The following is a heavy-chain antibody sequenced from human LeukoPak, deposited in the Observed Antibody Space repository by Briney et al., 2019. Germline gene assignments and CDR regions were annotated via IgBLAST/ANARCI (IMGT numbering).Heavy chain of an antibody. CDR2: ISSSSSTI. D-gene: IGHD6-19*01. CDR3: ARQIAVAGDLAYFDY. J-gene: IGHJ4*02. CDR1: GFTFSSYS. V-gene: IGHV3-48*01. Sequence: PGGSLRLSCAASGFTFSSYSMNWVRQAPGKGLEWASYISSSSSTIYYADSVKGRFTISRDNAKNSLYLQMNSLRAEDTAVYYCARQIAVAGDLAYFDYWGQGTLVTVSS.